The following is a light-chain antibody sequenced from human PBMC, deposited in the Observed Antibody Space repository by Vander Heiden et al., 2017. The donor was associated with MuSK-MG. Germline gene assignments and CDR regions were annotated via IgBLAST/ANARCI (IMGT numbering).Light chain of an antibody. Sequence: SYVLTPPPSVSVAPGKTARITCGGNNIGSKSVHWYQQEAGQAPVLVTYYDSDRPSGIPERFSGSNSGNTATLTISRVEAGDESDYYCQVWDSSSDHVVFGGGTKLTVL. CDR3: QVWDSSSDHVV. J-gene: IGLJ2*01. CDR2: YDS. V-gene: IGLV3-21*04. CDR1: NIGSKS.